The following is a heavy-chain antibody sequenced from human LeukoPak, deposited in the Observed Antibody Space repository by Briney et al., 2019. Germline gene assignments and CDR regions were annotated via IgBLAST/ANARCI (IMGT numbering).Heavy chain of an antibody. J-gene: IGHJ4*02. CDR2: IYHSGST. Sequence: SETLSLTCTVSGYSISSGYYWGWIRQPPGKGLEWIGSIYHSGSTYYNPSLKGRVTISVDTSKNQFSLKLSSVTAADTAVYYCANTYYYDSSGYYGNYWGQGTLVTVSS. CDR1: GYSISSGYY. V-gene: IGHV4-38-2*02. D-gene: IGHD3-22*01. CDR3: ANTYYYDSSGYYGNY.